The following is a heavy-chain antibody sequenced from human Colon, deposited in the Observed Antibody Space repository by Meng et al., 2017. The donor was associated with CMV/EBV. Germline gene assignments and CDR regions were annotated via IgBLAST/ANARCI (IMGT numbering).Heavy chain of an antibody. V-gene: IGHV3-15*01. Sequence: GESLKISCAASGFTFSGSVMHWVRQAPGKGLEWVGRIKSETDGGTTDYAAPVKGRFTISRDDSKTTLYVQMNSLRTEDTAVYYCTTELGVGNSQESYWGQGTLVTVSS. CDR2: IKSETDGGTT. J-gene: IGHJ4*02. CDR3: TTELGVGNSQESY. D-gene: IGHD1-7*01. CDR1: GFTFSGSV.